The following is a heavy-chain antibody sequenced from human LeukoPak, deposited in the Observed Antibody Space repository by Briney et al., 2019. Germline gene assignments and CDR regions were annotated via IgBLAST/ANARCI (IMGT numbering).Heavy chain of an antibody. CDR3: ARLLCGSGTKANP. CDR2: IYHSGST. D-gene: IGHD3-10*01. V-gene: IGHV4-38-2*01. Sequence: SETLSLTCAVSDYSISSTYYWGWIRQPPGKGLEWIGSIYHSGSTFYNPSLKSRITISVDTSKNQFSLKLSSVTAADTAVYYCARLLCGSGTKANPWGQGTLVTVSS. J-gene: IGHJ5*02. CDR1: DYSISSTYY.